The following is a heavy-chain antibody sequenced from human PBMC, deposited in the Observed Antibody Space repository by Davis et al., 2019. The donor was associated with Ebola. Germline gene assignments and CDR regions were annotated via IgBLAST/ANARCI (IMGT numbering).Heavy chain of an antibody. V-gene: IGHV3-21*01. CDR2: ISSSSSYI. D-gene: IGHD3-3*01. CDR1: GFTCSSYS. Sequence: GESLKISCAASGFTCSSYSMNWVRQAPGKGLEWVSSISSSSSYIYYADSVKGRFTISRDNAKNSLYLQMNSLRAEDTAVYYCARDLYYDFWSGATLDYWGQGTLVTVSS. J-gene: IGHJ4*02. CDR3: ARDLYYDFWSGATLDY.